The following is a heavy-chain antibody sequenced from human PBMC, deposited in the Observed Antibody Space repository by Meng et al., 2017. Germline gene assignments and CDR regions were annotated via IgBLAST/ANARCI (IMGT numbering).Heavy chain of an antibody. CDR1: GFTFSSYA. CDR2: ISGGGTTT. D-gene: IGHD2-15*01. J-gene: IGHJ4*01. V-gene: IGHV3-23*01. Sequence: GESLKISCAASGFTFSSYAMSWVRQAPGKGLEWVSGISGGGTTTYYADSMTGRFTISRDNSKNTLYLQVNSLRVEDTAIYFCAKGLVPPCRGANCYHFDSWGRGTLVTVSS. CDR3: AKGLVPPCRGANCYHFDS.